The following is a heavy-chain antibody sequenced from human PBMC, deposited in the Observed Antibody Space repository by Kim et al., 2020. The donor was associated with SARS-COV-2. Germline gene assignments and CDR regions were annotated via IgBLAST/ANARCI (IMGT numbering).Heavy chain of an antibody. D-gene: IGHD2-2*01. V-gene: IGHV1-2*02. CDR2: INPNSGGT. J-gene: IGHJ5*02. CDR1: GYTFTGYY. CDR3: AREGVAAMVGGWFDP. Sequence: ASVKVSCKASGYTFTGYYMHWVRQAPGQGLEWMGWINPNSGGTNYAQKFQGRVTMTRDTSISTAYMELSRLRSDDTAVYYCAREGVAAMVGGWFDPWGQGTLVTVSS.